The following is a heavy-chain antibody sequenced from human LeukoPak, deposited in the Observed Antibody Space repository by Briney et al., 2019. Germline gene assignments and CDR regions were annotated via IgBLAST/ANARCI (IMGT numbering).Heavy chain of an antibody. Sequence: PSETLSLTCTVSGGSISGYYWSWIRQPPGKGLEWIGYIYYSGSTDYNPSLKSRVTISVDTSKNQFSLRVRSVTAADTAVYYCARDGGAAGFDPWGQGTLVTVSS. CDR1: GGSISGYY. CDR3: ARDGGAAGFDP. CDR2: IYYSGST. V-gene: IGHV4-59*01. J-gene: IGHJ5*02. D-gene: IGHD3-16*01.